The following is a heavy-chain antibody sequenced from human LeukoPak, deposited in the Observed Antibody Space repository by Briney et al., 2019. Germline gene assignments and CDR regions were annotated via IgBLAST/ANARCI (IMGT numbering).Heavy chain of an antibody. CDR1: GYSISSGYY. J-gene: IGHJ4*02. V-gene: IGHV4-38-2*01. Sequence: SETLSLTCAVSGYSISSGYYWGWIRQPPGKGLGWIGSIYHSGGTYYNPSLKSRVTISVDTSKNQFSLKLSSVTAADTAVYYCARGQKKYSSSWYADWGQGTLVTVSS. D-gene: IGHD6-13*01. CDR2: IYHSGGT. CDR3: ARGQKKYSSSWYAD.